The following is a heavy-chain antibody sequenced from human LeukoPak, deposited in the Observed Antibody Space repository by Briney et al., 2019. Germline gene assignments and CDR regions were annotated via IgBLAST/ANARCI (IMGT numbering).Heavy chain of an antibody. Sequence: ASVKVSCKASGYTFTSYDINWVRQATGQGLEWMGWMNPNSGNTGYAQKFQGRVTMTRNTSISTAYMELSSLRSEDTAVYYCAKGLWYYYDSSGYVDYWGQGTLVTVSS. J-gene: IGHJ4*02. CDR3: AKGLWYYYDSSGYVDY. CDR1: GYTFTSYD. CDR2: MNPNSGNT. V-gene: IGHV1-8*01. D-gene: IGHD3-22*01.